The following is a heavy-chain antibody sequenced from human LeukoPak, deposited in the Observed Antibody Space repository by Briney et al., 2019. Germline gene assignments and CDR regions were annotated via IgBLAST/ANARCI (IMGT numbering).Heavy chain of an antibody. CDR2: IYPGDSDT. J-gene: IGHJ3*02. Sequence: GESLKISCKGSGYSFTSYWVAWVRQMPGKGLEWMGIIYPGDSDTRYSPSFQGQVTISADKSISTAYLQWSSLKASDTAMYYCARQDCSSTSCYLPGAFDIWGQGTMVTVSS. D-gene: IGHD2-2*01. CDR3: ARQDCSSTSCYLPGAFDI. CDR1: GYSFTSYW. V-gene: IGHV5-51*01.